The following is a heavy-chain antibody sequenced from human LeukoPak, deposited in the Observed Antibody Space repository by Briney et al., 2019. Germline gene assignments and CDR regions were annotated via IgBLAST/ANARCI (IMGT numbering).Heavy chain of an antibody. CDR1: GFTFSSYG. V-gene: IGHV3-30*18. CDR2: ILYDGSNK. J-gene: IGHJ6*03. CDR3: AKDFYDFWGGYYLVPPMDV. D-gene: IGHD3-3*01. Sequence: GGSLRLSCAASGFTFSSYGMHWVRQAPGKGLEWVAVILYDGSNKYYADFVKGRFTISRDNSKNTLYLQMNSLRPEDTAVYYCAKDFYDFWGGYYLVPPMDVWGKGTTVTVSS.